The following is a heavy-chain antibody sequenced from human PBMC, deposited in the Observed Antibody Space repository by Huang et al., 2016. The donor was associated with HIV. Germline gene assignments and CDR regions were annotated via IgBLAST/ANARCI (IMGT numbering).Heavy chain of an antibody. CDR3: AKHLGGRRGFTFIVLFGAFDM. V-gene: IGHV3-23*01. Sequence: EVQLLESGGGFAQHGGSLRLSCTASGFTFGSYALNWVRQAPGKGLELVAGTTASGGSTYYAKSVKGRFTISRDNANNTLYLQMNSLRAEDTALYYCAKHLGGRRGFTFIVLFGAFDMWGQGTMVTVSS. D-gene: IGHD3-22*01. CDR2: TTASGGST. J-gene: IGHJ3*02. CDR1: GFTFGSYA.